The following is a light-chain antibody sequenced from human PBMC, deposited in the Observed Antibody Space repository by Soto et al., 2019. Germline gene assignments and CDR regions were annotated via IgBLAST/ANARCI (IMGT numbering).Light chain of an antibody. CDR2: GAS. CDR1: QSINIY. Sequence: IQMTQSPSSLSASVEDSVTVTCRASQSINIYLNWYQQKPGKAPTLLIYGASSLQSGVPSRFTGGGSRTDFTLTISSLQPEDFATYYCQQSYRSPYTFGQGTKLEIK. CDR3: QQSYRSPYT. J-gene: IGKJ2*01. V-gene: IGKV1-39*01.